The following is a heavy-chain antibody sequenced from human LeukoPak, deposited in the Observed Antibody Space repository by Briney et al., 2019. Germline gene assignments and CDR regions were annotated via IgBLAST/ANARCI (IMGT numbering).Heavy chain of an antibody. D-gene: IGHD2-15*01. CDR1: GFIFGSYG. Sequence: GGSLRLSCAASGFIFGSYGMHWVRQAPGKGLEWVAVIWYDGSNKYYADSVKGRFSISRDNSKNTLYLQMNSLRAEDTAVYYCARWVGAAGFDYWGQGTLVTVSS. CDR3: ARWVGAAGFDY. CDR2: IWYDGSNK. J-gene: IGHJ4*02. V-gene: IGHV3-33*01.